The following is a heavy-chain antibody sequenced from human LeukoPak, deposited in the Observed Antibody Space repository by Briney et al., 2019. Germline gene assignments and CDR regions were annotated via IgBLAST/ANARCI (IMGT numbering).Heavy chain of an antibody. V-gene: IGHV1-2*02. D-gene: IGHD3-9*01. J-gene: IGHJ3*02. CDR2: INPNSGGT. Sequence: ASVKVSCKASGYTFTSYYMHWVRQAPGQGLEWMGWINPNSGGTNYAQKFQGRVTMTRDTSISTAYMELSRLRSDDTAVYYCARGPTYYDILTGYYKGDAFDIWGQGTMVTVSS. CDR1: GYTFTSYY. CDR3: ARGPTYYDILTGYYKGDAFDI.